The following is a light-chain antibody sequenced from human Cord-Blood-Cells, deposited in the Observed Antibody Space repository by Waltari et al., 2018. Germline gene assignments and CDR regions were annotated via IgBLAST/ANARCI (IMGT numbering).Light chain of an antibody. CDR2: EGS. Sequence: QSALTQPASVSGSPGQPITIPCPGTSSDVGSYNLVSWYQQHPGKAPKLMIYEGSKRPSGVSNRFSGSKSGNTASLTISGLQAEDEADYYCCSYAGSSTLVFGGGTKLTVL. V-gene: IGLV2-23*01. CDR1: SSDVGSYNL. CDR3: CSYAGSSTLV. J-gene: IGLJ3*02.